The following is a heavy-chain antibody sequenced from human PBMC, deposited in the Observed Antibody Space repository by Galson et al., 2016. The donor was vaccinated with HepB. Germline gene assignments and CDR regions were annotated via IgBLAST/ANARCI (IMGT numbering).Heavy chain of an antibody. D-gene: IGHD3-3*01. CDR3: AKWSELKSAFDI. V-gene: IGHV4-59*01. CDR1: GDSIRSYY. Sequence: SETLSLTCTVSGDSIRSYYWNWIRQPPGRGLEWIGYVHHSGNSNYNPSLKSRVTMSVDTSKNQFSLKLSSVIAADTAVYYCAKWSELKSAFDIWGLGTLVTVSS. CDR2: VHHSGNS. J-gene: IGHJ3*02.